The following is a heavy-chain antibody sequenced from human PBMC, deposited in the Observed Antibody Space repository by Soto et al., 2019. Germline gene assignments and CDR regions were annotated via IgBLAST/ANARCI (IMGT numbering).Heavy chain of an antibody. CDR2: TNPNSGGT. CDR1: GYTFTGYY. CDR3: ARDKSYYDILTGSSHAFDI. D-gene: IGHD3-9*01. J-gene: IGHJ3*02. V-gene: IGHV1-2*04. Sequence: QVQLVQSGAEVKKPGASVKVSCKASGYTFTGYYMHWVRQAPGQGLEWMGWTNPNSGGTNYAQKFQGWVTMTRDTSISTAYMELSRLRSDDTAVYYCARDKSYYDILTGSSHAFDIWGQGTMVTVSS.